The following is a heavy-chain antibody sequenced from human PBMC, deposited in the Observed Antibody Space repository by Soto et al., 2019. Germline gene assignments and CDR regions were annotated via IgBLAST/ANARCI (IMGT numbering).Heavy chain of an antibody. CDR2: IYYSGST. D-gene: IGHD2-15*01. CDR1: GGSISSSSYY. Sequence: QLQLQESGPGLVKPSETLSLTCTVSGGSISSSSYYWGWIRQPPGKGLEWIGSIYYSGSTYYNPSRKSRATISVDTSKNQFSLKLSSVTAADTAVYYCASHTPAISISDHWGQGTLVTVSS. CDR3: ASHTPAISISDH. J-gene: IGHJ4*02. V-gene: IGHV4-39*01.